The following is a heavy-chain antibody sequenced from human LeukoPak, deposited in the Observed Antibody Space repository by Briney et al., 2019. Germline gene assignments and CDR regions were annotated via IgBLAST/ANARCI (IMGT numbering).Heavy chain of an antibody. CDR3: ARHLRGYSSSWYYFDY. V-gene: IGHV4-59*08. CDR1: GGSISSYY. J-gene: IGHJ4*02. Sequence: SETLSLTCTVSGGSISSYYWSWIRQPPGKGLEWIGYIYYSGSTNYNPSLKSRVTISVDTSKNQFSLKLSSVTAADTAVYYCARHLRGYSSSWYYFDYWGQGTLVTVSS. CDR2: IYYSGST. D-gene: IGHD6-13*01.